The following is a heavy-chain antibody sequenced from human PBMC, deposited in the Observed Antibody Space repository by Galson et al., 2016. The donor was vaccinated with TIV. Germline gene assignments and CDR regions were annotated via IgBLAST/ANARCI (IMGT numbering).Heavy chain of an antibody. CDR3: AKNPHSIPLYEMDV. J-gene: IGHJ6*02. D-gene: IGHD3-3*01. Sequence: SLRLSCAASGFKFSNFAMNWIRQAPGKGLEWVSSITGSGTTTHYADSLKGRVTISRDNSKKMLYLQISALTADDTAVYYCAKNPHSIPLYEMDVWGQGTTVTVSS. CDR2: ITGSGTTT. V-gene: IGHV3-23*01. CDR1: GFKFSNFA.